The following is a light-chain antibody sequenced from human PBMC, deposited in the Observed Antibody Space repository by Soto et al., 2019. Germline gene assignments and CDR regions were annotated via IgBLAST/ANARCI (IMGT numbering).Light chain of an antibody. CDR3: QQSYSSVIYT. Sequence: DIQMTQSPSSLSASVGDRVTFACRANQNINSHLNWYQMKPGKAPKLLISAASTLRGGVPSRFSGGGSGTDFTLTISSPQPEDFATYVCQQSYSSVIYTFGQGTRLEIK. CDR2: AAS. CDR1: QNINSH. J-gene: IGKJ2*01. V-gene: IGKV1-39*01.